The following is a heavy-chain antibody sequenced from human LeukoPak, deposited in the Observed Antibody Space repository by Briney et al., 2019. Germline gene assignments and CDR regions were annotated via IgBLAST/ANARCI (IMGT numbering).Heavy chain of an antibody. Sequence: PGGSLRLSCAASGFTFSSYEMNWVRQAPGKGLEWVSYISSSGSTICYADSVKGRFTISRDNAKNSLYLQMNSLRAEDTAVYYCARDSAGSGSYVGYFEYWGQGTLVTVSS. V-gene: IGHV3-48*03. D-gene: IGHD3-10*01. CDR1: GFTFSSYE. CDR2: ISSSGSTI. CDR3: ARDSAGSGSYVGYFEY. J-gene: IGHJ4*02.